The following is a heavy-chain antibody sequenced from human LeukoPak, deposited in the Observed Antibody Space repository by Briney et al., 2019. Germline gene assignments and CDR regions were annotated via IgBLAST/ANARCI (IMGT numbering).Heavy chain of an antibody. CDR3: TRDGSSGYHSLGWFDY. V-gene: IGHV3-74*01. CDR1: GFTFRSYW. D-gene: IGHD3-22*01. CDR2: INGDGSSI. J-gene: IGHJ4*02. Sequence: SGGSLRLSCAGSGFTFRSYWMHWVRQDPGKGLVWVARINGDGSSISYADSVKGRFTISRDNAKNTRYLQMNSLRAEETAVYYCTRDGSSGYHSLGWFDYWGQGTLVTVSS.